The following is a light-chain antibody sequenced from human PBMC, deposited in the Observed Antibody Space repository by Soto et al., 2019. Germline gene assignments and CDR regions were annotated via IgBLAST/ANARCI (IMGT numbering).Light chain of an antibody. J-gene: IGKJ5*01. V-gene: IGKV2D-29*01. CDR3: LQNERLPIT. CDR2: EVS. Sequence: VMTQTPRSLTVIPGQPTSISCTSSQSLLHSDGKTYLFWYLQKPGQPPQLLINEVSSRVSGVPDRFSGGGSGTSFTLKIRRGGAEDFGVYYWLQNERLPITFGQGTRLEI. CDR1: QSLLHSDGKTY.